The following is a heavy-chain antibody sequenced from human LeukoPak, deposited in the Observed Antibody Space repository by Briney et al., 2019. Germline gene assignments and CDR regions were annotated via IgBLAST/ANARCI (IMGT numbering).Heavy chain of an antibody. CDR1: GGSISSYY. Sequence: SETLSLTCTVSGGSISSYYWSWIRQPPGKGLEWIGYIYYSGSTNYNPSLKSRVTISVDTSKNQFSLKLSSVTAADTAVYYCAREHYGSGSYYRYWGQGTLVTVSS. D-gene: IGHD3-10*01. CDR3: AREHYGSGSYYRY. CDR2: IYYSGST. J-gene: IGHJ4*02. V-gene: IGHV4-59*01.